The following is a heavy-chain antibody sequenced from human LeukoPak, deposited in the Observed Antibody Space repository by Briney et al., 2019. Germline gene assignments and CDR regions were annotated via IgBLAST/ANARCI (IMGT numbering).Heavy chain of an antibody. V-gene: IGHV3-30*04. Sequence: GGSLRLSCAASGFTFSSYAMSWVRQAPGKGLEWVTFIEYDGSNKYYTDSVKGRFTISRDNSKNTLYLQMNSLRAEDTAVYYCAKGGMMAAAGTWGQGTLVTVSS. CDR3: AKGGMMAAAGT. D-gene: IGHD6-13*01. J-gene: IGHJ5*02. CDR2: IEYDGSNK. CDR1: GFTFSSYA.